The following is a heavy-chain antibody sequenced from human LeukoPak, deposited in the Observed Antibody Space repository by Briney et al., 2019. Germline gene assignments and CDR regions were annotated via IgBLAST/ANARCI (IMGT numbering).Heavy chain of an antibody. Sequence: SETLSLTCTVSGASISSSTYYWDWIRQPPGKGLEWIGSMYYSGSTHYNPSLKSRVTISIDTSKNQFSLKLISVTAADTAVYYCARRSTYSGSVDYWGQGTLVAVSS. CDR1: GASISSSTYY. V-gene: IGHV4-39*01. CDR3: ARRSTYSGSVDY. CDR2: MYYSGST. J-gene: IGHJ4*02. D-gene: IGHD3-10*01.